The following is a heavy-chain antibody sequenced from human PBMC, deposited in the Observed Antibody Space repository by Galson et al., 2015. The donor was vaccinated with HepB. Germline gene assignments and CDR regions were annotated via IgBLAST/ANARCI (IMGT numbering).Heavy chain of an antibody. J-gene: IGHJ4*02. CDR2: FDPEDGET. V-gene: IGHV1-24*01. CDR1: GYTLTELS. D-gene: IGHD6-19*01. Sequence: SVKVSCKVSGYTLTELSMHWVRQAPGKGLEWMGGFDPEDGETIYAQKFQGRVTMTEDTSTDTAYMELSSLRSEDTAVYYCAHGIAVAGTLDYWGQGTLVTVSS. CDR3: AHGIAVAGTLDY.